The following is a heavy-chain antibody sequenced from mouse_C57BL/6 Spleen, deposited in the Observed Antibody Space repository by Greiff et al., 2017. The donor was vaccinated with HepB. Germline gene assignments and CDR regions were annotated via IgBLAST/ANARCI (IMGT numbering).Heavy chain of an antibody. D-gene: IGHD4-1*02. Sequence: QVQLQQSGSELRSPGSSVKLSCKAFASEVFPIAYMSWVRQKPGHGFEWIGGILPSIGRTIYGEKFEDKATLDADTLSNTAYLELNRLTSEDSAIYYCARGPQLGRFAYWGQGTLVTVSA. CDR2: ILPSIGRT. CDR1: ASEVFPIAY. V-gene: IGHV15-2*01. CDR3: ARGPQLGRFAY. J-gene: IGHJ3*01.